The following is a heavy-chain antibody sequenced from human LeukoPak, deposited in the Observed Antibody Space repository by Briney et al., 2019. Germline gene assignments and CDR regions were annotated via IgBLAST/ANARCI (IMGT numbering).Heavy chain of an antibody. CDR2: INPNSGGT. CDR1: GYTFTGYY. J-gene: IGHJ5*02. CDR3: ARDVVPEANWFDP. Sequence: ASVKVSRKASGYTFTGYYMHWVRQAPGQGLEWMGRINPNSGGTNYAQKFQGRVTMTRDTSISTAYMELSRLRSDDTAVYYCARDVVPEANWFDPWGQGTLVTVSS. V-gene: IGHV1-2*06. D-gene: IGHD2-2*01.